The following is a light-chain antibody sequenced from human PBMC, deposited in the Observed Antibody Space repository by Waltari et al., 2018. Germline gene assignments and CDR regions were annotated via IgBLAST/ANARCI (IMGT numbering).Light chain of an antibody. CDR3: NSYTATNILV. V-gene: IGLV2-14*03. CDR2: DVI. J-gene: IGLJ2*01. Sequence: QSALTQPASVSGSPGQSITISCTGTSSDVGAYYHVSWYQQRPGKAPKLIIYDVISRPSGVSNRFSGSKSGNTASLTISGLQPEDEADYYCNSYTATNILVFGGGTKVTVL. CDR1: SSDVGAYYH.